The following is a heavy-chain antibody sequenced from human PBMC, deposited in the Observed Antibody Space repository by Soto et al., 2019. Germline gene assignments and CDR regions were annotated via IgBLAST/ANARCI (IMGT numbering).Heavy chain of an antibody. J-gene: IGHJ4*02. CDR2: ISYDDENIH. V-gene: IGHV3-30-3*01. D-gene: IGHD5-18*01. Sequence: QVQLVESGGGVVQPGKSLRLSCAASGFTFPAYVMHWVRQAPGKGLEWVGLISYDDENIHYYADSVKGRFTISRDNSENILYLQMSSLREEDTAVYYCATLRGVAASSGSPVDYWGQGTLVAVSS. CDR1: GFTFPAYV. CDR3: ATLRGVAASSGSPVDY.